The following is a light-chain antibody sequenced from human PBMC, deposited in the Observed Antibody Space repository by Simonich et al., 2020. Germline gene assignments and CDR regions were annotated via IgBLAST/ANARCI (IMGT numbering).Light chain of an antibody. CDR1: SSDVGGYNS. Sequence: QSALIQPPSVSGSPGQSVTISCTGTSSDVGGYNSVSWYQPHPGKAPKLMIYTVSKLPSGVSNRFSGSKSGNTASLTISGLQAEDEADYYCSSYTSSSTWVFGGGTKLTVL. V-gene: IGLV2-14*01. CDR2: TVS. CDR3: SSYTSSSTWV. J-gene: IGLJ3*02.